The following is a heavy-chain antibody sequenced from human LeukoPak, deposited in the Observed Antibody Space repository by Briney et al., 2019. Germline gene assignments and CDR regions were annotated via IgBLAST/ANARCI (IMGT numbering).Heavy chain of an antibody. CDR2: IIPIFGTA. J-gene: IGHJ4*02. CDR3: ARERFHDYYDSSGCSPLVY. D-gene: IGHD3-22*01. V-gene: IGHV1-69*13. Sequence: SVKVSCKASGGTFSSYAISWVRQAPGQGLEWMGGIIPIFGTANYAQKFQGRVTITADESTSTAYMELSSLRSEDTAVYYCARERFHDYYDSSGCSPLVYWGQGTLVTVSS. CDR1: GGTFSSYA.